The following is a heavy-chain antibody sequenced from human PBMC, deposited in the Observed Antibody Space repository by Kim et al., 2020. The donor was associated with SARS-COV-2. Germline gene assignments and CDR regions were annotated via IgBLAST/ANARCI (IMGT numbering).Heavy chain of an antibody. CDR1: GYSFSNYW. D-gene: IGHD4-17*01. Sequence: GESLKISCKGSGYSFSNYWIGWVRQMPGKGLEWMGIIYPGDSDTTYSPSFQGQVTISVDKSISTAYLQWSSLKASDTAMYYCARRLSYGDTRVYYFDHWGQGTLVTVSS. V-gene: IGHV5-51*01. CDR3: ARRLSYGDTRVYYFDH. CDR2: IYPGDSDT. J-gene: IGHJ4*02.